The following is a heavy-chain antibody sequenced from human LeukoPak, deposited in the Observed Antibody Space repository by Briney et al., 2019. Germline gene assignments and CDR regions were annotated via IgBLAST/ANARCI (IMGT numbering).Heavy chain of an antibody. CDR2: ISGYNGDT. Sequence: ASVRVSCKASGYTFTNYGINWVRQAPGQGREWMGWISGYNGDTKFAQKLQDRVTMTSDTSTSTAYMELRSLRSDDTAVYFCARGGSSWSAEYFQHWGQGTLVTVSS. D-gene: IGHD6-13*01. CDR1: GYTFTNYG. J-gene: IGHJ1*01. V-gene: IGHV1-18*01. CDR3: ARGGSSWSAEYFQH.